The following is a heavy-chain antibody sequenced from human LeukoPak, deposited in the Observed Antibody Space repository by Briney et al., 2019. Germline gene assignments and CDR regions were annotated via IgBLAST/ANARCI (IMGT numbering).Heavy chain of an antibody. V-gene: IGHV3-23*01. D-gene: IGHD3-10*01. Sequence: SLRPSGSDPRFAVSEITMGWGRQGPGKGLEWVSGISASGGNTYYADSVQGRFTISRDNSKTTLYLQVNSLKAEDTATYYCAKGMVRGVIPDYWGQGTLVTVSS. CDR1: RFAVSEIT. CDR2: ISASGGNT. J-gene: IGHJ4*02. CDR3: AKGMVRGVIPDY.